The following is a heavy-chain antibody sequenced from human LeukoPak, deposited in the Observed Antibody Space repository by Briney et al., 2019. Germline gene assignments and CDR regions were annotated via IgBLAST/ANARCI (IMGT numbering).Heavy chain of an antibody. CDR2: IYYSGST. CDR1: GGSISSSSYC. V-gene: IGHV4-39*01. J-gene: IGHJ4*02. D-gene: IGHD2-15*01. Sequence: PSETLSLTCTVSGGSISSSSYCWGWIRQPPGKGLEWIGSIYYSGSTYYNPSLKSRVTISVDTSKNQFSLKLGSVTAADTAVYYCARHPRKLPALDYWGQGTLVTVSS. CDR3: ARHPRKLPALDY.